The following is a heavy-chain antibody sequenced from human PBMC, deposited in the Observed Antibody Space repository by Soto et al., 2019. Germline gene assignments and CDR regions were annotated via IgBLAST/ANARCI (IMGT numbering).Heavy chain of an antibody. CDR2: INHSGST. V-gene: IGHV4-34*01. CDR3: ARGGRLHPPLYYYYYMDV. D-gene: IGHD3-16*01. J-gene: IGHJ6*03. CDR1: GGSFSGYY. Sequence: SETLSLTCAVYGGSFSGYYWSWIRQPPGKGLEWIGEINHSGSTNYNPSLKSRVTISVDTSKNQFSLKLSSVTAADTAVYYCARGGRLHPPLYYYYYMDVWGKGTTVTVSS.